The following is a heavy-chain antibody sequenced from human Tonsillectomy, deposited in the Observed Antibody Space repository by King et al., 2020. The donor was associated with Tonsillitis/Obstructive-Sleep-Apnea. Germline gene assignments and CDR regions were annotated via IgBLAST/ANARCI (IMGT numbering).Heavy chain of an antibody. CDR1: SGSISSSSYY. J-gene: IGHJ5*02. Sequence: LQLQESGPGLVKPSETLSLTCTVSSGSISSSSYYWVWIRQPPGKGLEWIGTMYYSGNTYYNPSLKSRITISVDTSKNQFSLKLNSVTAADTAVYYCARSLWGNWGSGNWLAPWGQGTLVTVSS. V-gene: IGHV4-39*01. CDR3: ARSLWGNWGSGNWLAP. CDR2: MYYSGNT. D-gene: IGHD3-16*01.